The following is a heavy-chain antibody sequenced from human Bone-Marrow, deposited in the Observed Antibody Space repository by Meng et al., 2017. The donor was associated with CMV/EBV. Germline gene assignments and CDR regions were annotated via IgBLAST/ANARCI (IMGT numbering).Heavy chain of an antibody. CDR3: AKDIRELGYCSGGSCYSNYYYYGMDV. V-gene: IGHV3-43*01. J-gene: IGHJ6*02. CDR2: ISWDGGST. Sequence: GESLKISCAASGFTFDDYTMHWVRQAPGKGLEWVSLISWDGGSTYYADSVKGRFTISRDNSKNSLYLQMNSLRTEDTALYYCAKDIRELGYCSGGSCYSNYYYYGMDVWGQGTTVTVS. D-gene: IGHD2-15*01. CDR1: GFTFDDYT.